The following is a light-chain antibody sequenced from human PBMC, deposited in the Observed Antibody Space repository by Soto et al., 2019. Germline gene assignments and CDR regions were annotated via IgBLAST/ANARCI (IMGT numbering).Light chain of an antibody. CDR3: QQYNNWPRT. V-gene: IGKV3-15*01. CDR1: QSVSSN. CDR2: GAS. Sequence: EIVMTQSPATLSVSPVERATLSCSASQSVSSNLAWYQQKPGQAPRLLIYGASTRATGIPDRFSGSGSGTEFTLTISSLQSEDFAVYYCQQYNNWPRTFGQGTKVDIK. J-gene: IGKJ1*01.